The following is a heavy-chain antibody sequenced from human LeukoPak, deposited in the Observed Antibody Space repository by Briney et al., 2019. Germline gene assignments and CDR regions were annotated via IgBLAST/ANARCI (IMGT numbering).Heavy chain of an antibody. CDR1: GFTFSSFA. D-gene: IGHD6-13*01. V-gene: IGHV3/OR16-10*02. CDR3: ATPKQARRYFAY. CDR2: IGSGGDT. J-gene: IGHJ4*02. Sequence: PGGSLRLSCAASGFTFSSFAMHWVRQARGKGLEWVSAIGSGGDTYYAGSVKGRFTIFRDNSKNTLYLQMNTLRAEDTAVYYCATPKQARRYFAYWGQGTLVTVSS.